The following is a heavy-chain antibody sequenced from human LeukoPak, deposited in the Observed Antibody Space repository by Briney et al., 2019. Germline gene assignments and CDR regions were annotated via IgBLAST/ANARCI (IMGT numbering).Heavy chain of an antibody. CDR2: MNPNSGNT. V-gene: IGHV1-8*02. CDR1: GGTFSSYA. D-gene: IGHD2-8*01. Sequence: ASVKVSCKASGGTFSSYAISWVRQATGQGLEWMGWMNPNSGNTGYAQKFQGRVTMTRNTSISTAYMELSSLRSEDTAVYYCAREWDAFDIWGQGTMVTVSS. J-gene: IGHJ3*02. CDR3: AREWDAFDI.